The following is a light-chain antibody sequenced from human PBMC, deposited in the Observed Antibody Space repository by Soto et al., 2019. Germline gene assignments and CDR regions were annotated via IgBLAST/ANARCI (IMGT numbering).Light chain of an antibody. CDR2: AAS. CDR3: QQANSFPLT. Sequence: DIQLTQSPSSVSASVGDRVTITCRASQGISSRLAWYQQRPGMAPKLLIYAASNLQSGVPSRFRGSGSGTDFNLTISSMQPEDFATYFCQQANSFPLTFGGGTKVEIK. CDR1: QGISSR. V-gene: IGKV1-12*01. J-gene: IGKJ4*01.